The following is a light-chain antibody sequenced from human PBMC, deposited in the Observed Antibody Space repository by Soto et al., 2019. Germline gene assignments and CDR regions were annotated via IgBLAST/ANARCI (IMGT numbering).Light chain of an antibody. J-gene: IGKJ4*01. Sequence: EVVMTQSPATLSVSPGDRATLSCRASQNVNTNLAWYQQQPGQAPRLLIFGASTWATGIPARFSGSGSGTEFTLTISSVQPEDFAVYYCQQYNNWPLTFGGGTKVEIK. CDR1: QNVNTN. V-gene: IGKV3-15*01. CDR2: GAS. CDR3: QQYNNWPLT.